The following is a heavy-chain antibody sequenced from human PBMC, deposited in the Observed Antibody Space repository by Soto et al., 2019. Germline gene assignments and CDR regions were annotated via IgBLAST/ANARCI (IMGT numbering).Heavy chain of an antibody. CDR1: GFTFSSYG. V-gene: IGHV3-30*18. J-gene: IGHJ4*02. Sequence: GGSLRLSCAASGFTFSSYGMHWVRQAPGKGLEWVAVISYDGSNKYYADSVKGRFTISRDNSKNTLYLQMNSLRAEDTAVYYCAKGRYSSSPYYFDYWGQGTLVTV. D-gene: IGHD6-6*01. CDR3: AKGRYSSSPYYFDY. CDR2: ISYDGSNK.